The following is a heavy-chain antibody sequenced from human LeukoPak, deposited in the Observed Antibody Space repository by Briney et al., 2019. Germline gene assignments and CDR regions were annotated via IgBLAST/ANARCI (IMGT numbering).Heavy chain of an antibody. V-gene: IGHV1-18*01. CDR2: ISTYNDNT. Sequence: ASVKVSCKASGYSFKTNGISWVRQAPGQGLEWMGWISTYNDNTKYAQKFQGRVTMTTDTSTSTAYMELRSLRSDDTAVYYCARGDDYTHSDYWGQGTLVTVSS. CDR1: GYSFKTNG. J-gene: IGHJ4*02. CDR3: ARGDDYTHSDY. D-gene: IGHD4-11*01.